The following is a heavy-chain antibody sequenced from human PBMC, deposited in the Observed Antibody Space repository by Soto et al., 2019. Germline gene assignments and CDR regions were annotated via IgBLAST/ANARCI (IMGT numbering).Heavy chain of an antibody. CDR3: ARGGGWVGEASFDS. J-gene: IGHJ4*02. CDR1: GYTFTSYT. CDR2: INAGNGRE. D-gene: IGHD3-16*01. V-gene: IGHV1-3*01. Sequence: QVQLEQSGAEVKKPGASVKVSCKTSGYTFTSYTLHWVRQAPGQGLEWMGWINAGNGREKYSQRFQDRVSLSTDKSATTAYLELRSLRSEDTAMYYGARGGGWVGEASFDSWGQGTLVTVSS.